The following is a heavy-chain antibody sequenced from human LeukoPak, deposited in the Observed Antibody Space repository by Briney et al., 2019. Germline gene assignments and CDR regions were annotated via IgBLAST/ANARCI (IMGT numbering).Heavy chain of an antibody. V-gene: IGHV1-2*06. CDR1: GYAFTDYY. J-gene: IGHJ4*02. CDR2: INPNSGDT. D-gene: IGHD3-10*01. Sequence: ASVTLSCKASGYAFTDYYIYWVRQAPGQGLEWMGRINPNSGDTKYAQKFQGRVTITRDTSISTAYMELNRLRSDDTAVYYCAREDFGDFYFDSWGQGTLVTVSS. CDR3: AREDFGDFYFDS.